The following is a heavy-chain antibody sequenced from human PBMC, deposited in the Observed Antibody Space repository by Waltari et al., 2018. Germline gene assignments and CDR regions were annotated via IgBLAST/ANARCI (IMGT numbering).Heavy chain of an antibody. Sequence: EVQLVESGGGLIQPGGSLRLSCAASGFPVSSTYMSWVRTAPGKGLEWVSVIYSGGSTYYADSVKGRFTISRDNSKNTLYLQMNSLRAEDTAVYYCARERRYGSGAIDYWGQGTLVTVSS. J-gene: IGHJ4*02. D-gene: IGHD3-10*01. CDR1: GFPVSSTY. V-gene: IGHV3-53*01. CDR2: IYSGGST. CDR3: ARERRYGSGAIDY.